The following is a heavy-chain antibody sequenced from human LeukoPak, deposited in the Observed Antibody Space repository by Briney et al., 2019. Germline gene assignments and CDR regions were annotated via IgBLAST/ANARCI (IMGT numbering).Heavy chain of an antibody. D-gene: IGHD3-22*01. CDR3: ARVLGYDSSGYYYYMDV. V-gene: IGHV4-59*01. J-gene: IGHJ6*03. Sequence: SETLSLTCTVSGGSISSYYWSWIRQPPGKGLEWIGYIYYSGSTNYNPSLKSRVTIPVDTSKNQFSLKLSSVTAADTAVYYCARVLGYDSSGYYYYMDVWGKGTTVTVSS. CDR2: IYYSGST. CDR1: GGSISSYY.